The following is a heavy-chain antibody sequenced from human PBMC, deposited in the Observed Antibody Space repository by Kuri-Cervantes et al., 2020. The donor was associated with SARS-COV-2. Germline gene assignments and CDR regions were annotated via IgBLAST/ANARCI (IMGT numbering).Heavy chain of an antibody. V-gene: IGHV3-23*01. CDR2: ISGSGGST. CDR3: ATGECYYGSGTFCLGS. CDR1: GFTFSSYA. Sequence: GESLKISCAASGFTFSSYAMSWVRQAPGKGLEWVSAISGSGGSTYYADSVKGRFTISRDNAKNSLYLQTNSLRVEDTAVYYCATGECYYGSGTFCLGSWGQGTLVTVSS. D-gene: IGHD3-10*01. J-gene: IGHJ5*02.